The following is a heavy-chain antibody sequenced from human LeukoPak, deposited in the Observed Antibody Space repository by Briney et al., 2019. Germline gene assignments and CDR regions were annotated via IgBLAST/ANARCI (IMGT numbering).Heavy chain of an antibody. CDR3: ANHPGISGNYVGSSYYYAMDV. CDR1: GSTLTVYA. V-gene: IGHV3-23*01. CDR2: ISGTGGHT. D-gene: IGHD3-10*01. J-gene: IGHJ6*02. Sequence: GGSLRLSCAASGSTLTVYAMSLVRQAPGKGLEWVSAISGTGGHTFYADSVKGRFTISRDNSKNTLYLQMNSLRAEDTAVYYCANHPGISGNYVGSSYYYAMDVWGQGTTVTVSS.